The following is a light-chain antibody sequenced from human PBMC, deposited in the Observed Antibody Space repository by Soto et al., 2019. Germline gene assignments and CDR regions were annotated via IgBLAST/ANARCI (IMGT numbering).Light chain of an antibody. J-gene: IGKJ1*01. Sequence: EIVLTQSPGTLSLSPGERATLYCKASQSVSNSYLAWYQQKPGQAPRLLIYGAFSRATDAPARFSGSESGTDFTLTIDRLAPEDSAVYYCQQYSTSPRTFGQGTKVEVK. V-gene: IGKV3-20*01. CDR3: QQYSTSPRT. CDR2: GAF. CDR1: QSVSNSY.